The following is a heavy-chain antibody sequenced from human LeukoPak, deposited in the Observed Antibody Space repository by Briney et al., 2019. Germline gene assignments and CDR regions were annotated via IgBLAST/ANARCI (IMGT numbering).Heavy chain of an antibody. J-gene: IGHJ4*02. CDR1: GFTFSSYG. V-gene: IGHV3-30*18. D-gene: IGHD3-10*01. CDR3: AKWFLGDYFDY. Sequence: GRSLRLSCAASGFTFSSYGMHWVRQAPGKGLEWVAVISYDGSNKYYADSVKGRFTISRDNSKNTLYLQMNSLRAEDTAVYYCAKWFLGDYFDYWGQGTLVTVSS. CDR2: ISYDGSNK.